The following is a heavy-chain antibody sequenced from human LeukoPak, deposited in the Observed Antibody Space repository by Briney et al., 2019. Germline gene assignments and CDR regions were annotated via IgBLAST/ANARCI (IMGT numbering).Heavy chain of an antibody. CDR2: LSYDGSNK. D-gene: IGHD2/OR15-2a*01. CDR3: ARSVAFYYLDY. CDR1: GFTFSSFA. J-gene: IGHJ4*02. V-gene: IGHV3-30-3*01. Sequence: GGSLRLSCAASGFTFSSFAMHWVRQAPGKGLEWVSVLSYDGSNKYYADSVKGRFTISRDNSKNTLYLQMNSLRAEDTAVYYCARSVAFYYLDYWGQGTLVTVSS.